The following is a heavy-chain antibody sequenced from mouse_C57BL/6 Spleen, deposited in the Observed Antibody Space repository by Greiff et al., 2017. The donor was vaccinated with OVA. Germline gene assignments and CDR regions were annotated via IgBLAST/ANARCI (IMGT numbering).Heavy chain of an antibody. CDR2: IRNKANNHAT. CDR3: TGWLLGAMDY. Sequence: EVQGVESGGGLVQPGGSMKLSCAASGFTFSDAWMDWVRQSPEKGLEWVAEIRNKANNHATYYAESVKGRFTISRDYSKSSVYLQMNSLRAEDTGIYYCTGWLLGAMDYWGQGTSVTVSS. CDR1: GFTFSDAW. D-gene: IGHD2-3*01. V-gene: IGHV6-6*01. J-gene: IGHJ4*01.